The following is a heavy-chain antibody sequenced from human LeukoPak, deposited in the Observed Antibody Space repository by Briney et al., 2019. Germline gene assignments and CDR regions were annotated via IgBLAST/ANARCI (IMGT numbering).Heavy chain of an antibody. CDR1: GYTFTGYY. CDR2: INPNSGGT. Sequence: ASVKVSCKASGYTFTGYYMHWVRQAPGQGLEWMGWINPNSGGTNYAQKFQGRVTMTRDTSISTAYMELSRLRSDDTAVYYCARGGGGYSYGSDAFDIWGQGTMVTVSS. J-gene: IGHJ3*02. D-gene: IGHD5-18*01. V-gene: IGHV1-2*02. CDR3: ARGGGGYSYGSDAFDI.